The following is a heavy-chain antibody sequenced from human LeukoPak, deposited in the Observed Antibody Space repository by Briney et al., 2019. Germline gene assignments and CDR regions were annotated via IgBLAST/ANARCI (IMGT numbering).Heavy chain of an antibody. Sequence: PGGSLRLSCAASGFTFSSYEMNWVRQAPGKGLEWVSYISSSGTTISYADSVKGRFTISRDNAKNSLYLQMSSLRAEDTAVYYCAREQKVRGVINNWFDPWGQGTLVTVSS. CDR2: ISSSGTTI. CDR3: AREQKVRGVINNWFDP. J-gene: IGHJ5*02. D-gene: IGHD3-10*01. V-gene: IGHV3-48*03. CDR1: GFTFSSYE.